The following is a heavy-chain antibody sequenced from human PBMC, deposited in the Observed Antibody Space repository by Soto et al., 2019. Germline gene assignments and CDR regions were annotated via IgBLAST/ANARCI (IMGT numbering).Heavy chain of an antibody. CDR1: GYTFTNYF. Sequence: QVQLVQSGAEVKKPGASVKVSCKASGYTFTNYFIHWMRQAPGQVLEWMGSINSNGGYTRYAQRFQGRVTMTRDTSTSTLYMEIRTLTSDDTATYFCARAAYSGPDFWGQGTLVSVSS. CDR2: INSNGGYT. J-gene: IGHJ4*02. D-gene: IGHD5-12*01. CDR3: ARAAYSGPDF. V-gene: IGHV1-46*01.